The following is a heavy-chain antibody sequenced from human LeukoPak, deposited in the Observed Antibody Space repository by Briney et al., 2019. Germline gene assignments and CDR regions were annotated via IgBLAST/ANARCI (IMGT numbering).Heavy chain of an antibody. V-gene: IGHV3-9*01. CDR1: GFTFDDYA. J-gene: IGHJ4*02. Sequence: GGSLRLSCAASGFTFDDYAMHWVRQAPGKGLEWVSGISWNSGSIGYADSVKGRFTISRDNAKNSLYLQMNSLRAEDTALYYCAKSLEMATIGGFDYWGQGTLVTVSS. D-gene: IGHD5-24*01. CDR2: ISWNSGSI. CDR3: AKSLEMATIGGFDY.